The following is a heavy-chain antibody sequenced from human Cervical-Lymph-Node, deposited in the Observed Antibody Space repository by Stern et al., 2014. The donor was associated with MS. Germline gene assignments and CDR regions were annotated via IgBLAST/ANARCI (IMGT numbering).Heavy chain of an antibody. CDR3: ARHQEQLVPFTWFDP. CDR2: IYYSGST. V-gene: IGHV4-59*08. D-gene: IGHD6-6*01. J-gene: IGHJ5*02. Sequence: QVQLQESGPGLVKPSETLSLTCTVSGGSISGYYWSWIRQPPGKGLEWIGYIYYSGSTNSNPSLTSRVTISLDTSKNQFDPNLSFVTAADTAVYYCARHQEQLVPFTWFDPWGQGTLVTVSS. CDR1: GGSISGYY.